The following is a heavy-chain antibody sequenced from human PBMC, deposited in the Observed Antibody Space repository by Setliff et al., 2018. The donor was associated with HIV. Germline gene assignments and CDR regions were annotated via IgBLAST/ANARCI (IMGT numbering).Heavy chain of an antibody. D-gene: IGHD1-26*01. CDR3: TTRLSGSYIPNWFDP. CDR1: GFIFSSYA. J-gene: IGHJ5*02. Sequence: GSLRLSCAASGFIFSSYAMSWVRQAPGKGLEWVGRIKSKTDGETEDYAAPVKGRFTISRDDSRSTLYLQMNSLKIEDTAVYYCTTRLSGSYIPNWFDPWGQGTLVTVSS. CDR2: IKSKTDGETE. V-gene: IGHV3-15*01.